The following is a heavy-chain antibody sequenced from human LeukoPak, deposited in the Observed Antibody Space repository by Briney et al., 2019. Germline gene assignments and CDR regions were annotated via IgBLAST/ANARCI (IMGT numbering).Heavy chain of an antibody. J-gene: IGHJ4*02. Sequence: SETLSLTCTVSGGSISSSSYYWGWIRQPPGKGLEWIGSIYYSGSTYYNPSLKSRVTISVDTSKNQFSLKLSSVTAADTAVYYCARTPPHYYGMFDYWGQGTLVTVSS. CDR1: GGSISSSSYY. CDR2: IYYSGST. CDR3: ARTPPHYYGMFDY. V-gene: IGHV4-39*07. D-gene: IGHD3-10*01.